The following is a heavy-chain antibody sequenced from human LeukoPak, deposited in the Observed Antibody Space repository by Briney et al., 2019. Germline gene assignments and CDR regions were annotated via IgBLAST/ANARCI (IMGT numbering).Heavy chain of an antibody. CDR2: IIPILGIA. V-gene: IGHV1-69*04. CDR3: ARGTAPEVLYYYYGMDV. Sequence: SVKVSCKASGGTFSSYAISWVRQAPGQGLEWMGRIIPILGIANYAQKFQGRVTITADKSTSTAYMELSSLRSEDTAVYYCARGTAPEVLYYYYGMDVWGQGTTVTVSS. D-gene: IGHD1-1*01. CDR1: GGTFSSYA. J-gene: IGHJ6*02.